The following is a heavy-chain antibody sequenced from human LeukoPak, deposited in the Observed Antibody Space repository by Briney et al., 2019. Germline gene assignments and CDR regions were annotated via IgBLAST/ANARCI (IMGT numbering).Heavy chain of an antibody. J-gene: IGHJ6*03. Sequence: SVKVSCKASGGTFSSYAISWVRQAPGQGLEWMGGIIPIFGTANYAQKFQGRVTITADKSTSTAYMELSSLRSEDTAVYYCAGVATTTPYYYYYYMDVWGKGTTVTVSS. CDR2: IIPIFGTA. D-gene: IGHD5-12*01. CDR1: GGTFSSYA. CDR3: AGVATTTPYYYYYYMDV. V-gene: IGHV1-69*06.